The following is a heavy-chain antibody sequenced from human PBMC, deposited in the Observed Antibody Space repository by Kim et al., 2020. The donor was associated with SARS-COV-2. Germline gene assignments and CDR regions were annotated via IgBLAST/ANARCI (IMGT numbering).Heavy chain of an antibody. J-gene: IGHJ3*02. Sequence: GGSPRLSCAASEFSLSSYWMDWVRQAPGKGLVWVASIRQDGSEIYYVDSVKGRFTIYRDNARKSLFLQMNSLRAEDTAVYYCAREGAPWAFDIWGQGPMVTLSS. CDR2: IRQDGSEI. CDR3: AREGAPWAFDI. V-gene: IGHV3-7*05. CDR1: EFSLSSYW.